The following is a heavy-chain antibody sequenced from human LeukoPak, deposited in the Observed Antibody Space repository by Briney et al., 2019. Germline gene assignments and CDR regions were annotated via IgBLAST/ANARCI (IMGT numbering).Heavy chain of an antibody. V-gene: IGHV3-66*01. CDR1: GFTVSSNY. D-gene: IGHD5-18*01. CDR3: ARDGAPTYSYGSQFDY. Sequence: GGSLRLSCAASGFTVSSNYMSWVRQAPGKGLEWVSVIYSGGSTYYADSVKGRFTISRDNSKNTLYLQMNSLRAEDTAVYYCARDGAPTYSYGSQFDYWGQGTLVTVSS. CDR2: IYSGGST. J-gene: IGHJ4*02.